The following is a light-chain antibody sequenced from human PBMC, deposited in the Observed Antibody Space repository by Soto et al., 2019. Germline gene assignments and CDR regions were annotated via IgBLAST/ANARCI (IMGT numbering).Light chain of an antibody. CDR3: SSYTSGSTDV. CDR2: DVS. Sequence: QSVLTQPASVSGSPGQSITISCTGTSSDVGGYNFVSWYQQHPGKAPKLMIYDVSNRPSGLSNRFSGSKSGNTASLTISGLQAEDEADYYCSSYTSGSTDVFGTGTQLTVL. J-gene: IGLJ1*01. V-gene: IGLV2-14*01. CDR1: SSDVGGYNF.